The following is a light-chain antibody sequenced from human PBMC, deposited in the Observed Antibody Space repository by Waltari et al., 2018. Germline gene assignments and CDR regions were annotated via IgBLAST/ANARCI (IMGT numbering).Light chain of an antibody. CDR3: QAWDTNSSV. V-gene: IGLV3-1*01. J-gene: IGLJ2*01. CDR2: QDT. Sequence: SYELTQPPSVSVSPGQTASITWSGDKLEEKYACWYQQKPGQSPVVVIYQDTKRPPGIPERFPGSNPGNTATLTISGTQAMDEAAYYCQAWDTNSSVFGGGTKLTVL. CDR1: KLEEKY.